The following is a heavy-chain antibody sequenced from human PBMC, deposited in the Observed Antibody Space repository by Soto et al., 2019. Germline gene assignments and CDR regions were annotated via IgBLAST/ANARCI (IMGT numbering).Heavy chain of an antibody. V-gene: IGHV3-7*03. J-gene: IGHJ3*02. CDR2: IKQDGSEK. CDR3: ARGKDYYGSGSPWLDAFDI. CDR1: GFTFSSYW. D-gene: IGHD3-10*01. Sequence: GGSLRLSCASSGFTFSSYWMSGVRQAPGKGLEWVANIKQDGSEKYYVDSVKGRFTISRDNAKNSLYLQMNSLRAEDTAMYYCARGKDYYGSGSPWLDAFDIWGQGTMVTVSS.